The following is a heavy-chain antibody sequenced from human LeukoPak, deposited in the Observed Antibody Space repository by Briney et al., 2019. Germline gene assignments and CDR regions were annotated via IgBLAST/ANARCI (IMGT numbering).Heavy chain of an antibody. CDR3: AKPLRDAGSFNFPYFDF. Sequence: PGGSLRLSCAASRFTFTNYAMNWVRQAPGKGLEWVSAISGSGGSSSYADSVRGPFTISRDNSNNMLYLQMNGLRAEDTAVYYCAKPLRDAGSFNFPYFDFWGQGTLVAVSS. CDR2: ISGSGGSS. CDR1: RFTFTNYA. J-gene: IGHJ4*02. D-gene: IGHD2-15*01. V-gene: IGHV3-23*01.